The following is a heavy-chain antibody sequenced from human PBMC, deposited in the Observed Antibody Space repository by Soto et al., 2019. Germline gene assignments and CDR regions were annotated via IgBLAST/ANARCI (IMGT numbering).Heavy chain of an antibody. D-gene: IGHD6-13*01. J-gene: IGHJ4*02. V-gene: IGHV3-30*18. CDR2: ISYDGSNK. CDR3: AKDKEQEGYFDY. Sequence: QVQLVESGGGVVQPGRSLRLSCAASGFTFSSYGMHWVRQAPGKGLEWVAVISYDGSNKYYADSVKGRFTISRDNSKKTLYLLMNSLRAEDTAVYYCAKDKEQEGYFDYWGQGTLVTVSS. CDR1: GFTFSSYG.